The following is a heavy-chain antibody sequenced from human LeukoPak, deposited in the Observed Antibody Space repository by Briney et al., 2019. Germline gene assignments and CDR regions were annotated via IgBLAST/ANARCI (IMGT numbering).Heavy chain of an antibody. CDR1: GYTFTSYG. J-gene: IGHJ6*02. V-gene: IGHV1-18*01. Sequence: ASVKVSCKASGYTFTSYGISWVRQAPGRGLEWMGWISAYNGNTNYAQKLQGRVTMTTDTSTSTAYMELRSLRSDDTAVYYCAREKYYGSGMEFYYYGMDVWGQGTTATVSS. CDR2: ISAYNGNT. CDR3: AREKYYGSGMEFYYYGMDV. D-gene: IGHD3-10*01.